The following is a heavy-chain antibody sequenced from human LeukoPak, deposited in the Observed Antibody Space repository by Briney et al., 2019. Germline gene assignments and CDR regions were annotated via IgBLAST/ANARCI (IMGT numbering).Heavy chain of an antibody. CDR2: IYTSGST. D-gene: IGHD6-19*01. CDR1: GGSISNYY. CDR3: ARDLGYSSGWSLNY. Sequence: SETLSLTCTVSGGSISNYYWSWIRQPAGKGLEWIGRIYTSGSTNYNPSLKSRVTMSVDTSKNQFSLKLSSATAADTAVYYCARDLGYSSGWSLNYWGQGTLVTVSS. J-gene: IGHJ4*02. V-gene: IGHV4-4*07.